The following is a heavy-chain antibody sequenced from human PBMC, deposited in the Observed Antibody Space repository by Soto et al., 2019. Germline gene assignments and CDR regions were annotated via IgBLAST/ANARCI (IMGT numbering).Heavy chain of an antibody. Sequence: SVKVSCKASGFTFTSSAVQWVRQARGQRLEWIGWIVVGSGNTNYAQKFQERVTITRDMSTSTAYMELSSLRSEDTAVYYCAAGDTMVRGVITPPDYWGQGTLVTVSS. D-gene: IGHD3-10*01. CDR2: IVVGSGNT. V-gene: IGHV1-58*01. CDR1: GFTFTSSA. CDR3: AAGDTMVRGVITPPDY. J-gene: IGHJ4*02.